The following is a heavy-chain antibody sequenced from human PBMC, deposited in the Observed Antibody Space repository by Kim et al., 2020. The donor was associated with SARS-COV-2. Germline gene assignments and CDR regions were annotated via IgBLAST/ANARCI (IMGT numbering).Heavy chain of an antibody. CDR2: ISWNSGSI. Sequence: GGSLRLSCAASGFTFDDYAMHWVRQAPGKGLEWVSGISWNSGSIGYADSVKGRFTISRDNAKNSLYLQMNSLRAEDTALYYCAKGIWPYGDYWSSFDYWGQGTLVTVSS. D-gene: IGHD4-17*01. J-gene: IGHJ4*02. CDR3: AKGIWPYGDYWSSFDY. CDR1: GFTFDDYA. V-gene: IGHV3-9*01.